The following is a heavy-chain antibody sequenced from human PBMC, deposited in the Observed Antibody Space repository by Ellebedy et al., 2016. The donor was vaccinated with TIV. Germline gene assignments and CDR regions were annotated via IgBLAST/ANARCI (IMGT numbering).Heavy chain of an antibody. CDR2: IYYSGST. CDR1: GASVSTYY. Sequence: MPGGSLRLSCTVSGASVSTYYWYWIRQPPGKGLESIGYIYYSGSTDYNSSLRSRVTMSIDTSKNQFSLKLTSVSAADTVLYYCARWYYDASGYRFDYWGQGTLITVSS. J-gene: IGHJ4*02. D-gene: IGHD3-16*01. V-gene: IGHV4-59*02. CDR3: ARWYYDASGYRFDY.